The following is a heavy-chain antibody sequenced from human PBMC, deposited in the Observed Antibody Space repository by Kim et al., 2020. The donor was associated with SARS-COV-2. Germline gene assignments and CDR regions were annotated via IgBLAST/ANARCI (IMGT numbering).Heavy chain of an antibody. J-gene: IGHJ2*01. D-gene: IGHD3-16*02. CDR3: ARGRWTPHLSFFDV. Sequence: SETLSLTCFVSGDSTGNGAYYWNWIRQHPEKGLEWIGHIFYKGDTSYNPSLQSRVSISVDTSNNHFSLTMTSVTDADTAIYYCARGRWTPHLSFFDVWGRGTLVRVSS. V-gene: IGHV4-31*03. CDR2: IFYKGDT. CDR1: GDSTGNGAYY.